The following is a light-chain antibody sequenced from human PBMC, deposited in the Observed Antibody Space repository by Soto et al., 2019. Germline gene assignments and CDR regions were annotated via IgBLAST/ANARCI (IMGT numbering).Light chain of an antibody. J-gene: IGKJ1*01. V-gene: IGKV1-5*01. CDR2: DAS. CDR1: QSISQW. CDR3: QKYNSYSWT. Sequence: DIQMTKSPSTLSASGGDRVAITCRASQSISQWVAWYQQKPGGAPELLIYDASKLKSGVPSSFSGSRSGTEFSLTITSLQPDHSGTYSWQKYNSYSWTFGRGIKVDIK.